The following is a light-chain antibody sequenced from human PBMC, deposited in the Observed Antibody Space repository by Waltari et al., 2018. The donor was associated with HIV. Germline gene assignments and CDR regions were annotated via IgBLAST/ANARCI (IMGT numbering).Light chain of an antibody. CDR2: KDS. V-gene: IGLV3-25*03. CDR3: QSVDRSRVV. J-gene: IGLJ2*01. CDR1: ALPKQY. Sequence: SYELTQPPSVSVSPGQTARITCSGDALPKQYAYWYQQKPGQAPVVVIYKDSERPSGIPERLSGSSSGTTVTLTISGVQTEDEADCYCQSVDRSRVVFGGGTKLTVL.